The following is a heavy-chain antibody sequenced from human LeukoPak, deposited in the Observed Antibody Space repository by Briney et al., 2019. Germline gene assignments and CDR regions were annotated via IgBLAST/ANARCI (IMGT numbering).Heavy chain of an antibody. V-gene: IGHV3-64*01. D-gene: IGHD3-3*01. CDR2: ISSNGGSK. CDR1: GFIFSSYA. Sequence: GGSLRLSCAASGFIFSSYAMHWVRQAPGKGLEYVSGISSNGGSKDYANSVKGRFTISRDNSKYTLYLQMGSLRPEDVAVYYCARDSRPSDFWSGYYTSFDYWGQGILVTVSS. J-gene: IGHJ4*02. CDR3: ARDSRPSDFWSGYYTSFDY.